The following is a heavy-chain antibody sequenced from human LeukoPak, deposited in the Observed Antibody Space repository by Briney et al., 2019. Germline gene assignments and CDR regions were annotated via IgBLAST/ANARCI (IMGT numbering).Heavy chain of an antibody. D-gene: IGHD3-10*01. V-gene: IGHV3-23*01. CDR2: ISGSGGST. CDR1: GFTFSSYA. Sequence: GGSLRLSCAASGFTFSSYAMSWVRQTPGKGLEWVSAISGSGGSTYYADSVKGRFTISRDNSKNTLYLQMNSLRAEDTAVYYCAKDDTYYYGSGSAKDYWGQGTLVTVSS. CDR3: AKDDTYYYGSGSAKDY. J-gene: IGHJ4*02.